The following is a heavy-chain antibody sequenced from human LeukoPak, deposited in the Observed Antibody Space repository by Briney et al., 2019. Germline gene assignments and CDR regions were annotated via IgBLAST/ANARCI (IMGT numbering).Heavy chain of an antibody. Sequence: GGSLRLSCAASGFTFSSYGMHWVRQAPGKGLEWVAVISYDGSNKYYADSVKGRFTISRDNSKNTLYLQMNSLRAEDTAVYYCAKADNTNYYGSTGLDYWGQGTLVTVSS. J-gene: IGHJ4*02. D-gene: IGHD3-22*01. CDR1: GFTFSSYG. CDR3: AKADNTNYYGSTGLDY. CDR2: ISYDGSNK. V-gene: IGHV3-30*18.